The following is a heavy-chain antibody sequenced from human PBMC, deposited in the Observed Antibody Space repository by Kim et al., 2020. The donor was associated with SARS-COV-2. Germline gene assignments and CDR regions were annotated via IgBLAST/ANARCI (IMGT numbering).Heavy chain of an antibody. D-gene: IGHD6-6*01. Sequence: SETLSLTCTVSGGSISSGGYYWSWIRQHPGKGLEWIGYIYYSGSTYYNPSLKSRVTISVDTSKNQFSLKLSSVTAADTAVYYCARDSSSPGYYYYGMDVWGQGTTVTVSS. CDR3: ARDSSSPGYYYYGMDV. J-gene: IGHJ6*02. CDR1: GGSISSGGYY. V-gene: IGHV4-31*03. CDR2: IYYSGST.